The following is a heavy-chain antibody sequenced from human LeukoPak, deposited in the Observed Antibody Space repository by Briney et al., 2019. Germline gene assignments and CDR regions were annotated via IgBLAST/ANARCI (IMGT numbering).Heavy chain of an antibody. Sequence: ASVRVSCKTSGYTFSKFVITWVRQAPGQGLESMGWISVHHGTTHYVEKFHDRLTLTTDTSTRTAYMELKSLTSDDTAVYYCARCNDSSGYYFFDYWGQGTLVTVSS. CDR3: ARCNDSSGYYFFDY. J-gene: IGHJ4*02. V-gene: IGHV1-18*01. CDR2: ISVHHGTT. D-gene: IGHD3-22*01. CDR1: GYTFSKFV.